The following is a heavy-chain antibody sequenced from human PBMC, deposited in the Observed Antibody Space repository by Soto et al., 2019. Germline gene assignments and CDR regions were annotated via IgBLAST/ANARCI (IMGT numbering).Heavy chain of an antibody. CDR1: GYTFTSYC. Sequence: ASVNVSCKSSGYTFTSYCIHWVRQAPGQRLEWTGWINAGNGNTKYSEKLQGRVTITRDTSASTAYLELSSLRSEDTAVYYCARDPNDSSAYYHHYYYGMDVWGQGTTVTVSS. J-gene: IGHJ6*02. D-gene: IGHD3-22*01. CDR2: INAGNGNT. V-gene: IGHV1-3*01. CDR3: ARDPNDSSAYYHHYYYGMDV.